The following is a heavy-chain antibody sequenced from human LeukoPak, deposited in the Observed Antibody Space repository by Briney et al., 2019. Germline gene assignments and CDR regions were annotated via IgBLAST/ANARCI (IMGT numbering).Heavy chain of an antibody. D-gene: IGHD1-20*01. J-gene: IGHJ4*02. Sequence: SETLSLTCAVYGGSFSGYYWSWIRQPPGKGLEWIGEINHSGSTNYNPSLKSRVTISVDTSKNQFSLKLSSVTAADTAVYYCARVDNWNFDYWGQGTLVTVSS. V-gene: IGHV4-34*01. CDR1: GGSFSGYY. CDR2: INHSGST. CDR3: ARVDNWNFDY.